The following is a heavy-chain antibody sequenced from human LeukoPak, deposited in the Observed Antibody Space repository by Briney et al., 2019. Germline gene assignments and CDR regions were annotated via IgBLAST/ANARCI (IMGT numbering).Heavy chain of an antibody. Sequence: ASVKVSCKASGYTFTGYYMHWVRQAPGQGLEWMGRINPNSGGTNYAQKFQGRVTMTRDTPISTAYMELSRLRSDDTAVYYCARAPGSYGPLLDYWGQGTLVTVSS. CDR3: ARAPGSYGPLLDY. J-gene: IGHJ4*02. CDR1: GYTFTGYY. CDR2: INPNSGGT. V-gene: IGHV1-2*06. D-gene: IGHD1-26*01.